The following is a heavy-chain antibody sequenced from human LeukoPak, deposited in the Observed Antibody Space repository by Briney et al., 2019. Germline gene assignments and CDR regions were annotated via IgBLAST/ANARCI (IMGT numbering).Heavy chain of an antibody. V-gene: IGHV5-51*01. CDR2: IYPGDSDT. CDR1: GYSFTSCW. D-gene: IGHD3-9*01. J-gene: IGHJ6*03. CDR3: ARLYTYDILTGYYPDYYYYYMDV. Sequence: GESLKISCKGSGYSFTSCWIGWVRQMPGKGLEWMGIIYPGDSDTRYSPSFQGQVTISADKSISTAYLQWSGLKASDTAMYYCARLYTYDILTGYYPDYYYYYMDVWGKGTTVTVSS.